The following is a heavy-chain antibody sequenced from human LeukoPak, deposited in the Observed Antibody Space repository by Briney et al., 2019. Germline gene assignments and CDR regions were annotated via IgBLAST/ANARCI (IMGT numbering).Heavy chain of an antibody. CDR1: GFTFISYS. D-gene: IGHD3-10*01. CDR3: ARDRGYYDSGRYVPLDY. CDR2: ISSSSSSI. J-gene: IGHJ4*02. V-gene: IGHV3-21*01. Sequence: PGGSLRLSCAASGFTFISYSMNWVRQAPGKGLEWVSSISSSSSSIYYADSVTGRFTISRDNAKDSLYLQMNSLRAEDTAMYYCARDRGYYDSGRYVPLDYWGQGTLVTVSS.